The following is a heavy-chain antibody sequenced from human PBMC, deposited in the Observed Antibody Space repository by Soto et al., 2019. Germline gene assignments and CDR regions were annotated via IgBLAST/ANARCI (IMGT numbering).Heavy chain of an antibody. V-gene: IGHV4-4*02. J-gene: IGHJ4*02. CDR3: VGHYDILNEGYFDY. CDR2: IYHSGST. Sequence: SETLSLTCAVSGGSISSSNWWSWVRQPPGKGLEWIGEIYHSGSTNYNPSLKSRVTISVDKSKNQFSLKLSSVTAADTAVYYCVGHYDILNEGYFDYWGQGTLVTVSS. D-gene: IGHD3-9*01. CDR1: GGSISSSNW.